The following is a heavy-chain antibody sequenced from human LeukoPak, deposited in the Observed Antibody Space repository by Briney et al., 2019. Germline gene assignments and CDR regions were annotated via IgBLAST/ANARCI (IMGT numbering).Heavy chain of an antibody. CDR3: AKDRAQQLVSDF. Sequence: GGSLRLSCAASGFTFSSYAMSWVRQAPGKGLEWLSAIIGSGSSTYYADSVKGRFTISRDNSKNTLFLQMNSLRAEDTAVYYCAKDRAQQLVSDFWGQGTLVTVSS. CDR1: GFTFSSYA. D-gene: IGHD6-13*01. J-gene: IGHJ4*02. CDR2: IIGSGSST. V-gene: IGHV3-23*01.